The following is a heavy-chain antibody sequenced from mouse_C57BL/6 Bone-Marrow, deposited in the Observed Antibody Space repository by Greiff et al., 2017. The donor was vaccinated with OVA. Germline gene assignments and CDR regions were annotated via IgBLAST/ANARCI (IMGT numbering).Heavy chain of an antibody. CDR3: ERRFSTTVVAALDWYFDV. CDR1: GYTFTSYD. J-gene: IGHJ1*03. Sequence: QVQLQQSGPELVKPGASVKLSCKASGYTFTSYDINWVKQRPGQGLEWIGWIYPSDGSTKYNEKFKGKATLTVDPSSSTAYMVLHSLTAENSEVYVCERRFSTTVVAALDWYFDVWGTGTTVTVSS. CDR2: IYPSDGST. D-gene: IGHD1-1*01. V-gene: IGHV1-85*01.